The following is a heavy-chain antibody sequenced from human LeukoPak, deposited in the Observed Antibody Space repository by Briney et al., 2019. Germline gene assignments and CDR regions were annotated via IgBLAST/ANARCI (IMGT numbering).Heavy chain of an antibody. D-gene: IGHD3-22*01. J-gene: IGHJ6*02. CDR3: ARQQMYFYDSSGWHYYGMDV. Sequence: GESLKISCAASGFIFSSYEMNWVRQAPGKGLEWVSNIIRSGSTIYYADSVKGRFTISRDNAKNSLYLQMNSLRAEDTAVYYCARQQMYFYDSSGWHYYGMDVWGQGTTVTVSS. CDR1: GFIFSSYE. CDR2: IIRSGSTI. V-gene: IGHV3-48*03.